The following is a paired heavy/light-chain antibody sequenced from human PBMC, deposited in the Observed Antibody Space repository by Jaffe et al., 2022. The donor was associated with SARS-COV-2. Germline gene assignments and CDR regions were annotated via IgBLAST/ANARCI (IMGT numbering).Light chain of an antibody. CDR1: QTVGSNY. V-gene: IGKV3-20*01. CDR3: QQYGGSPL. CDR2: GAS. J-gene: IGKJ1*01. Sequence: ENVLTQSPDTLSLSPGERATLSCRASQTVGSNYLAWYQQKPGQAPRLLIYGASSRATGIPDRFSGTGSGTDFTLTISRLEPEDFAVYYCQQYGGSPLFGHGTRVEI.
Heavy chain of an antibody. Sequence: EVQLVESGGGLVQPGGSLRLSCAASGFTFRNYWIHWVRQVPGKGLVCISRINSVGTYATYASSVEGRFTISRDNARNTVFLQMNSLRAEDTGLYYCARGSFNWNDEHAFDVWGQGTMVTVSS. D-gene: IGHD1-20*01. V-gene: IGHV3-74*03. CDR1: GFTFRNYW. J-gene: IGHJ3*01. CDR3: ARGSFNWNDEHAFDV. CDR2: INSVGTYA.